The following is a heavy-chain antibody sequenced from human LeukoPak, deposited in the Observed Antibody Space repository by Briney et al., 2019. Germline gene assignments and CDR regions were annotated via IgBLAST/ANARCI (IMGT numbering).Heavy chain of an antibody. V-gene: IGHV3-21*01. CDR3: ARVRYADVGCFDY. D-gene: IGHD2-8*01. CDR1: GFIFNNYY. Sequence: GVSLRVSCAASGFIFNNYYTIWVRQAHGQGRGWVASISSSSNDIYYADSLKGRFTISRDNAKTSLYLQMNSLRAEDTAVYYCARVRYADVGCFDYWGQGTLVTVSS. CDR2: ISSSSNDI. J-gene: IGHJ4*02.